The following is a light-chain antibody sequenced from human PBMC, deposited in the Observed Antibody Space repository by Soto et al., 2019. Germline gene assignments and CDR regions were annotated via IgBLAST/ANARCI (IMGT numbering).Light chain of an antibody. CDR2: GIS. Sequence: EIVLTQSPGTLSWSPGERATLSCRASQSVSSSYLAWYQQKHGQAPRLLIYGISKRATDIPDRFSGSGYGTEFNLTISSLQSEDFAVYYCQQCNDWPWTFGQGTKVDIK. V-gene: IGKV3D-20*02. CDR1: QSVSSSY. J-gene: IGKJ1*01. CDR3: QQCNDWPWT.